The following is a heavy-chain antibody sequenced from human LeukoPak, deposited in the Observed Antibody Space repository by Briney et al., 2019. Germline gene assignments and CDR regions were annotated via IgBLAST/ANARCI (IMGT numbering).Heavy chain of an antibody. J-gene: IGHJ4*02. V-gene: IGHV4-38-2*02. CDR3: ARVRIYYDSSGLGYYFDY. D-gene: IGHD3-22*01. CDR1: GYSISSGYY. Sequence: SETLSLTCTVSGYSISSGYYWGWIRQPPGKGLEWIGSIYHSGSTYYNPSLKSRVTISVDTSKNQFSLKLSSVTAADTAVYYCARVRIYYDSSGLGYYFDYWGQGTLVTVSS. CDR2: IYHSGST.